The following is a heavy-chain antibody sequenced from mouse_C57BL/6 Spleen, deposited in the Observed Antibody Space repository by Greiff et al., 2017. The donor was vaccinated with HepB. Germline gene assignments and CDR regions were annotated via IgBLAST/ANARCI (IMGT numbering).Heavy chain of an antibody. CDR3: SRHYYGSSAWFAY. J-gene: IGHJ3*01. CDR1: GFTFSSYT. CDR2: ISSGGGNT. D-gene: IGHD1-1*01. Sequence: EVNVVESGGGLVKPGGSLKLSCAASGFTFSSYTMSWVRQTPEKRLEWVATISSGGGNTYYPDSVKGRFTISRDNAKNTLYLQMSSLRSEDTALYYCSRHYYGSSAWFAYWGQGTLVTVSA. V-gene: IGHV5-9*01.